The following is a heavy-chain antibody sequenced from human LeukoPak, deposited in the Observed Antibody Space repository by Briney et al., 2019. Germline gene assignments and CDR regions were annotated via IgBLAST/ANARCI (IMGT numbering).Heavy chain of an antibody. V-gene: IGHV1-18*01. D-gene: IGHD4-23*01. CDR2: ISAYSDNT. Sequence: GASVKVSCKASGYTFTSYGISWVRQAPGQGLEWMGWISAYSDNTNYEHNLQDRVTMTTDTSTSTAYMELRYLTSDDTAIYYCARDNGGNPYVLDYWGQGTLVTVSS. CDR3: ARDNGGNPYVLDY. J-gene: IGHJ4*02. CDR1: GYTFTSYG.